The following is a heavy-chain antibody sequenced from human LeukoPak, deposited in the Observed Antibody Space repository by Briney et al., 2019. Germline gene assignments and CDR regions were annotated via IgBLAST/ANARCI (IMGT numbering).Heavy chain of an antibody. CDR2: IYTSGST. CDR1: GGSISSYY. J-gene: IGHJ5*02. CDR3: ARELMVVAVAEVNNWFDP. Sequence: SETLSVNCTVSGGSISSYYWSWIRQPAGKGLEWIGRIYTSGSTNYNPSLKSRVTISVDTSKNQFSLKLSSVTAADTAVYYCARELMVVAVAEVNNWFDPWGQGTLVTVSS. V-gene: IGHV4-4*07. D-gene: IGHD2-15*01.